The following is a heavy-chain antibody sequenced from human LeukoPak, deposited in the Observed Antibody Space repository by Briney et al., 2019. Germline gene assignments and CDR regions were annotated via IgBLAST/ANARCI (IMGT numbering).Heavy chain of an antibody. CDR2: ISGSGGST. V-gene: IGHV3-23*01. J-gene: IGHJ3*01. CDR1: GFTFSSYG. CDR3: ARGDKNDYYGSGSPL. D-gene: IGHD3-10*01. Sequence: PGGTLRLSCAASGFTFSSYGMSWVRQAPGKGLEWVSAISGSGGSTYYADSVKGRFTISRDNSKNTLYLQMNSLRAEDTAVYYCARGDKNDYYGSGSPLWGQGTMVTVSS.